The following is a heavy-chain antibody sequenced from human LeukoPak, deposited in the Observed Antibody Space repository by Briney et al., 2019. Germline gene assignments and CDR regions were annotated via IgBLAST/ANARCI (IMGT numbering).Heavy chain of an antibody. CDR1: GYTFTSYG. J-gene: IGHJ4*02. CDR2: ISAYNGNT. V-gene: IGHV1-18*01. Sequence: GASVKVSCKASGYTFTSYGISWVRQAPGQGLERMGWISAYNGNTNYAQKLQGRVTMTTDTSTSTAYMELRSLRSDDTAVYYCARGLSYYYDSSGYHHFDYWGQGTLVTVSS. CDR3: ARGLSYYYDSSGYHHFDY. D-gene: IGHD3-22*01.